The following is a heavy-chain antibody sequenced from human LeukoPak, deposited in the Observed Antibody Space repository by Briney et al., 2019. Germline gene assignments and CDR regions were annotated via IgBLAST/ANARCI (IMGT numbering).Heavy chain of an antibody. D-gene: IGHD5-18*01. CDR1: GFTFSSYA. Sequence: GGSLRLSCAASGFTFSSYAMHWVRQAPGKGLEYVSAISSDGVTTYYADSVKGRFTISRDNSKNTLYLQMSSLRADDTAVYYSVKAMATYGYRVPFDYWGQGTLVTVSS. CDR3: VKAMATYGYRVPFDY. CDR2: ISSDGVTT. V-gene: IGHV3-64D*09. J-gene: IGHJ4*02.